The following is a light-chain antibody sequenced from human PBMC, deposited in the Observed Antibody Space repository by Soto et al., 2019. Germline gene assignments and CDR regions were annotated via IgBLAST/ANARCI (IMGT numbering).Light chain of an antibody. J-gene: IGLJ1*01. CDR3: CSHGGRHSYV. V-gene: IGLV2-11*01. Sequence: LTQPRSVSGSPGQSVTISCTGTSSDVGGYDYVSWYQQHPGKAPKLMIYGVTKRPSGVPDRFSGSKSGNTASLTISGLQAEDESDYYCCSHGGRHSYVFGTGTKVTVL. CDR1: SSDVGGYDY. CDR2: GVT.